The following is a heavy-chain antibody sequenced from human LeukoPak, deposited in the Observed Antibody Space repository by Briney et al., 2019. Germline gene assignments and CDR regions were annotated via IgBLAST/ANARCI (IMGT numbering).Heavy chain of an antibody. J-gene: IGHJ5*02. D-gene: IGHD2-8*01. CDR1: GGTFSSYA. V-gene: IGHV1-69*13. CDR2: IIPIFGTA. CDR3: ARGPRYCTNGVCALPYNWFDP. Sequence: SVKVSCTASGGTFSSYAISWVQPAPGQGLEWMGGIIPIFGTANYAQKFQGRVTITADESTSTAYMELSSLRSEDTAVYYCARGPRYCTNGVCALPYNWFDPWGQGTLVTVSS.